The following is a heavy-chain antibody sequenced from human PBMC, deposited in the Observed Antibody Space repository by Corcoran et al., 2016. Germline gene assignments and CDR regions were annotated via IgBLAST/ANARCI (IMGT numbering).Heavy chain of an antibody. D-gene: IGHD3-22*01. CDR1: GYTFTSYD. Sequence: QVQLVQSGAEVKKPGASVKVSCKASGYTFTSYDINWVRQATGQGLEWMGWMNPNSGNTGYAQKFQGRVTMTRNTSISTAYMELSSLRSEDTAVYCCARFSDRWIVVVKAYGMDVCGQGTTVTVSS. J-gene: IGHJ6*02. CDR3: ARFSDRWIVVVKAYGMDV. CDR2: MNPNSGNT. V-gene: IGHV1-8*01.